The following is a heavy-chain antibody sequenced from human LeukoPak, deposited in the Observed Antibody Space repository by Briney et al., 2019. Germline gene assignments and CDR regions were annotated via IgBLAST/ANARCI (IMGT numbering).Heavy chain of an antibody. J-gene: IGHJ1*01. CDR2: IYHSGST. Sequence: PSETLSLTCTVSGYSISSGYHWGWIRQPPGKGLEWIGSIYHSGSTYYGPSLKSRVTISVDTSKNQFSLKLSSVTAADTAVYYCARVVQSTDSSGFYLPEYFQHWGQGTLVTVSS. CDR1: GYSISSGYH. V-gene: IGHV4-38-2*02. CDR3: ARVVQSTDSSGFYLPEYFQH. D-gene: IGHD3-22*01.